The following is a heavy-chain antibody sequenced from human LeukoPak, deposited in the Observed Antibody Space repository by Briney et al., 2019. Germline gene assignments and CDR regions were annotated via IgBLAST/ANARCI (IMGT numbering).Heavy chain of an antibody. J-gene: IGHJ3*02. D-gene: IGHD3-22*01. CDR2: INSDGSST. CDR1: GFLFSTYW. CDR3: AGPNYYDSTGYYEDAFDI. Sequence: GGSLRLSCAASGFLFSTYWMHWVRQVPGKGLVWVSRINSDGSSTSYADSVKGRFTTSRDNAKNTLYLQMNSLRAEDTAVYYCAGPNYYDSTGYYEDAFDIWGQGAMVTVSS. V-gene: IGHV3-74*01.